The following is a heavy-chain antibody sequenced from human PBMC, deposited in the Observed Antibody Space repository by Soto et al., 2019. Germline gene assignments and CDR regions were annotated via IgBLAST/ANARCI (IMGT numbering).Heavy chain of an antibody. Sequence: PGESLKISCMGSGYKVSTWHNFTSYWIAWVRQMPGEGLEWMGIIYPGDSDTRYSPSFQGQVTISADKSINSVYLQWSSLKAADTAVYYCARGVGKQQLVRAGVYGMVVWGQGTTVTVSS. CDR1: GYKVSTWHNFTSYW. CDR3: ARGVGKQQLVRAGVYGMVV. J-gene: IGHJ6*02. D-gene: IGHD6-13*01. V-gene: IGHV5-51*01. CDR2: IYPGDSDT.